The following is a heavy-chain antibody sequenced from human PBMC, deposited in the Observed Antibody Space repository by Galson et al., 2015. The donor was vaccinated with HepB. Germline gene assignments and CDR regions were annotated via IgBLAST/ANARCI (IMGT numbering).Heavy chain of an antibody. CDR3: AKDNGIFGMVIPYYFDY. CDR2: VSGSGGSP. D-gene: IGHD3-3*01. Sequence: SLRLSCAASGFTFTNYAMAWVRQAPGKRLEWVSGVSGSGGSPYYADSVKGRFTISRDNSKNTLSLQMNGLRADDTAVYYCAKDNGIFGMVIPYYFDYWGQGSLVTVSS. J-gene: IGHJ4*02. V-gene: IGHV3-23*01. CDR1: GFTFTNYA.